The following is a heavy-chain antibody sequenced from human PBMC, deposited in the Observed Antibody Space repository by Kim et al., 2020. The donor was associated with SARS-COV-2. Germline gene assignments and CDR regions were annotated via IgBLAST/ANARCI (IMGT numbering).Heavy chain of an antibody. V-gene: IGHV3-74*03. CDR2: INSDGSDT. D-gene: IGHD4-17*01. CDR1: GFTFSTYW. CDR3: ARGAFYGDPD. Sequence: GGSLRLSCAASGFTFSTYWMLWVRQAPGKGLMWVSRINSDGSDTTYADSVKGRFTVSRDNAKNTLYLQLNSLRPEDTAIYYCARGAFYGDPDWGQGTLVTVSS. J-gene: IGHJ4*02.